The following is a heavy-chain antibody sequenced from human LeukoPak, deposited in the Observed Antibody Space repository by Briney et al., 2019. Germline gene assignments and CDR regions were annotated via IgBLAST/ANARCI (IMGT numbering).Heavy chain of an antibody. D-gene: IGHD5-12*01. J-gene: IGHJ4*02. V-gene: IGHV3-53*01. Sequence: GGSLRLSCAASGLTGSHNYVSWVRQAPGKGLEWVSAIHTSGDTCYADSVKGRFTISRDTSKNTLYLQINSLRVEDTAVYYCAGDLYQYGGYEWGQGTLVTVSS. CDR1: GLTGSHNY. CDR3: AGDLYQYGGYE. CDR2: IHTSGDT.